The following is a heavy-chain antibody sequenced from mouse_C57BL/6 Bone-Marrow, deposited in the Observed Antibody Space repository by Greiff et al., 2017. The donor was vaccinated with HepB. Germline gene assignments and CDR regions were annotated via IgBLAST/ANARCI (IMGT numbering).Heavy chain of an antibody. J-gene: IGHJ1*03. V-gene: IGHV5-12*01. CDR2: ISNGGGST. D-gene: IGHD1-1*01. Sequence: EVKLVESGGGLVQPGGSLKLSCAASGFTFSDYYMYWVRQTPEKRLEWVAYISNGGGSTYYPDTVKGRFTMSRDNAKNTLYLQMSRLKSEDTAMYYCARGYGSSYYWYFDVWGTGTTVTVSS. CDR3: ARGYGSSYYWYFDV. CDR1: GFTFSDYY.